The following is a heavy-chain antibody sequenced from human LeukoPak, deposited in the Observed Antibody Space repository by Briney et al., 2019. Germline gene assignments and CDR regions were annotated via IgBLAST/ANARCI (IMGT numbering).Heavy chain of an antibody. J-gene: IGHJ4*02. CDR3: AKHYDISGYYPY. CDR2: IRGSGDNT. V-gene: IGHV3-23*01. D-gene: IGHD3-22*01. Sequence: GGSLRLSCAASGFTFSGYTMNWVRQAPDKGLEWVSSIRGSGDNTFYADSVKGRFTISRDNSKNTLFLQMSSLRADDTAIYYCAKHYDISGYYPYWGQGTLVTVSS. CDR1: GFTFSGYT.